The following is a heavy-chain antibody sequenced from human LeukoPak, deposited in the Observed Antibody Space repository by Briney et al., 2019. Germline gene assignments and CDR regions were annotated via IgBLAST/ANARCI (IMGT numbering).Heavy chain of an antibody. CDR3: AKGLRWPDFDY. D-gene: IGHD4-23*01. V-gene: IGHV3-15*05. Sequence: GGSLRLSCAASGFTFSNAWMTWVRQAPGKGLEGVGRIKSKTDGGTTDYAAPVKGRFTISGDDSSNTLYLQMNSLKTEDTAVYYCAKGLRWPDFDYWGQGTLVTVSS. CDR1: GFTFSNAW. J-gene: IGHJ4*02. CDR2: IKSKTDGGTT.